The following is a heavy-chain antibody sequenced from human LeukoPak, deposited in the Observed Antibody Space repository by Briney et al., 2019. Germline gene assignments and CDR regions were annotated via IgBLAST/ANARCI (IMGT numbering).Heavy chain of an antibody. J-gene: IGHJ3*02. D-gene: IGHD3-10*01. V-gene: IGHV3-30*18. CDR3: AKEMVTMVRGGRAFDI. CDR1: GFTFSSYG. Sequence: GRSLRLSCAASGFTFSSYGMHWVRQAPGKGLEWVAVISYDGSNKYYADSVKGRFTIPRDNSKNTLYLQMNSLRAEDTAVYYCAKEMVTMVRGGRAFDIWGQGTMVTVSS. CDR2: ISYDGSNK.